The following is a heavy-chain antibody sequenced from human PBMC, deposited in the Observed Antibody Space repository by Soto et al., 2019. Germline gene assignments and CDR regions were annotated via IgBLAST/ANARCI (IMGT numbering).Heavy chain of an antibody. Sequence: ASVKVSCKASGYTFTGYYMHWVRQAPGQGLEWMGWINPNSGGTNYADSVKGRFTISRDNAKNSLYLQMNSLRAEDTAVYYCARSGRYDSSGYYYRPRNWFDPWGQGTLVTVSS. V-gene: IGHV1-2*02. CDR1: GYTFTGYY. D-gene: IGHD3-22*01. CDR3: ARSGRYDSSGYYYRPRNWFDP. CDR2: INPNSGGT. J-gene: IGHJ5*02.